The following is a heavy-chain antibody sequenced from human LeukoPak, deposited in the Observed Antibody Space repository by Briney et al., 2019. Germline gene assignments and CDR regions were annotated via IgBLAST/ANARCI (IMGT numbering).Heavy chain of an antibody. V-gene: IGHV1-18*01. Sequence: ASVKVSFKASGYTFTSYGISWVRQAPGQGLEWMGWISAYNGNTNYAQKLQGRVTMTTDTSTSTAYMELRSLRSDDTAVYYCARDRYCSSTSCSYYYYYGMDVWGQGTTVTVSS. D-gene: IGHD2-2*01. CDR2: ISAYNGNT. CDR3: ARDRYCSSTSCSYYYYYGMDV. CDR1: GYTFTSYG. J-gene: IGHJ6*02.